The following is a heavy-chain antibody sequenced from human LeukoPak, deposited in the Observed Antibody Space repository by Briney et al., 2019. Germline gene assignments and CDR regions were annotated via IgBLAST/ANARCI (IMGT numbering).Heavy chain of an antibody. CDR1: GYTFTSYA. V-gene: IGHV1-3*01. CDR3: ARGVVVVPAAKNTPLGWFDP. D-gene: IGHD2-2*01. J-gene: IGHJ5*02. Sequence: ASVKVSCKASGYTFTSYAMHWVRQAPGQRLEWMGWINAGNGNTKYSQKFQGRVTITRDTSASTAYMELSSLRSEDTAVYYCARGVVVVPAAKNTPLGWFDPWGQGPLVTVSS. CDR2: INAGNGNT.